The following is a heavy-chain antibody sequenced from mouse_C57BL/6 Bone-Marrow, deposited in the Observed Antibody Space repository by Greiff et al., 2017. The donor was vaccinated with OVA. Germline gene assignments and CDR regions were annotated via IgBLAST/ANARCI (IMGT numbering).Heavy chain of an antibody. CDR2: ISDGGSYT. V-gene: IGHV5-4*01. CDR3: ARDSNYDWFAY. Sequence: EVMLVESGGGLVKPGGSLKLSCAASGFTFSSYAMSWVRQTPEKRLEWVATISDGGSYTYYPDNVKGRFTISRDNAKNKLYLQMSHLKSEDTAMYYCARDSNYDWFAYWGQGTLVTVSA. D-gene: IGHD2-5*01. J-gene: IGHJ3*01. CDR1: GFTFSSYA.